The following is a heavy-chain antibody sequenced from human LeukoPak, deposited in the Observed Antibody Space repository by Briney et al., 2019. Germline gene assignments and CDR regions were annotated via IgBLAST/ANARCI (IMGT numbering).Heavy chain of an antibody. Sequence: SETLSLTCTVSDGSISSYYWSWIRQPAGKGLEWIGRIYTSGSTNYNPSLKSRVTMSVDTSKNQFSLKLSSVTAADTAVYYCARLSISSGDFDYWGQGTLVTVSS. CDR1: DGSISSYY. CDR3: ARLSISSGDFDY. J-gene: IGHJ4*02. CDR2: IYTSGST. V-gene: IGHV4-4*07. D-gene: IGHD3-22*01.